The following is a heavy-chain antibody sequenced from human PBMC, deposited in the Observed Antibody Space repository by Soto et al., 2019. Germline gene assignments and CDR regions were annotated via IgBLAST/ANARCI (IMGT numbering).Heavy chain of an antibody. D-gene: IGHD6-19*01. CDR2: VYYSGST. Sequence: PSETLSLTCSVSGDSINSGDYYWTWMRQAPGKGPQWVGQVYYSGSTNYNPSLKSRVTISVDTSKNQFSLKLSSVTAADTAVCYCARGPPRPYSSGSNRYNWFDPWGQGTLVTVSS. CDR1: GDSINSGDYY. V-gene: IGHV4-61*08. J-gene: IGHJ5*02. CDR3: ARGPPRPYSSGSNRYNWFDP.